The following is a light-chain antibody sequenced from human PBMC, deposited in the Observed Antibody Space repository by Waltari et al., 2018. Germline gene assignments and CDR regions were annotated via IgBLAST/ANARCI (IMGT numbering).Light chain of an antibody. Sequence: EIVLTQSPATLSLSPGERATLSCRASQTITHYLAWYQHRPGQAPSPPIFDFFNRADDTPARFSGSGSGTDFFLTISHLEPEDFALYYCQGRSDWPPVWTFGQGTKVEIK. CDR1: QTITHY. V-gene: IGKV3-11*01. CDR2: DFF. J-gene: IGKJ1*01. CDR3: QGRSDWPPVWT.